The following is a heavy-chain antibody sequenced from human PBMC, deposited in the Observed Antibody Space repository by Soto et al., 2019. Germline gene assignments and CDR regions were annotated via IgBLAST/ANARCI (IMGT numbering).Heavy chain of an antibody. D-gene: IGHD2-2*01. CDR3: ARDYCSSVRCYGPDY. Sequence: QVQLVQSGAEVKKPGASVKVSCKASGYTFTTYGISWVRQAPGQGLEWMGWISTHNANTKYAQKIQGRVTMTTDTSTSTAYMELAGLTSDDSAVYYCARDYCSSVRCYGPDYWGQGTLVTVSS. V-gene: IGHV1-18*01. J-gene: IGHJ4*02. CDR2: ISTHNANT. CDR1: GYTFTTYG.